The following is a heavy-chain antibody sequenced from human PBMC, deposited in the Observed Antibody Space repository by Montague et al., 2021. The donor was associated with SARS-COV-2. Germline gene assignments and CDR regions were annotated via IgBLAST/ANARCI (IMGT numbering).Heavy chain of an antibody. CDR2: IYDSGST. D-gene: IGHD3-22*01. CDR3: VKGSGYP. V-gene: IGHV4-39*07. J-gene: IGHJ5*02. Sequence: SETLSLTCTVSGGSISNRNYYWGWVRQPPGKGLEWIGFIYDSGSTSYNPSLHSRVTITIDTSKNQFSLNLMSVTPADTAVYYCVKGSGYPWGQGTLVTVSS. CDR1: GGSISNRNYY.